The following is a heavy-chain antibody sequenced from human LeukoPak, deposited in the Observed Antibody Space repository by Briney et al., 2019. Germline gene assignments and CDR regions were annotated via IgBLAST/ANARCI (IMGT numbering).Heavy chain of an antibody. CDR3: ARLGPGGWYKGAYFQH. CDR2: INYGGAT. V-gene: IGHV4-39*01. D-gene: IGHD6-19*01. J-gene: IGHJ1*01. Sequence: SETLSLTCRVSGGSISGSDFYWGWIRQPPGTGLEWIGSINYGGATYYKPSLRSRVTMSVDMSKNEFSLELKSVTAADTAMYYCARLGPGGWYKGAYFQHWGQGTLVTV. CDR1: GGSISGSDFY.